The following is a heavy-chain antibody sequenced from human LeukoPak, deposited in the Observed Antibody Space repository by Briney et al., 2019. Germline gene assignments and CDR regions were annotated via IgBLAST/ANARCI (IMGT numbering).Heavy chain of an antibody. Sequence: ASVKVSCKASGYTFTGYYMHWVRQAPGQGLEWMGWINAYNGNTNYAQKLQGRVTMTTDTSTTTAYMELRSMRTDDTATYYCARDVRRISMFRGVIMWSDWFDPWGQGTLVTVAS. D-gene: IGHD3-10*01. V-gene: IGHV1-18*04. CDR3: ARDVRRISMFRGVIMWSDWFDP. J-gene: IGHJ5*02. CDR2: INAYNGNT. CDR1: GYTFTGYY.